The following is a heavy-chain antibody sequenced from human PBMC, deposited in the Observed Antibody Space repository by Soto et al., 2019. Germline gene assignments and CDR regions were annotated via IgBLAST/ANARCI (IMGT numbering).Heavy chain of an antibody. J-gene: IGHJ4*02. D-gene: IGHD3-10*01. CDR3: AGGEHAGTWFDFDY. V-gene: IGHV1-69*01. Sequence: QVQLVQSGAEVKKPGSSVKVSCKASGGTFSSYAISWVRQAPGQGLEWMGDIIPIFSTTRHAQKFQGRVTITADESTTTAYMELNSLTSDDTAVYYCAGGEHAGTWFDFDYWGQGTLVTVSS. CDR1: GGTFSSYA. CDR2: IIPIFSTT.